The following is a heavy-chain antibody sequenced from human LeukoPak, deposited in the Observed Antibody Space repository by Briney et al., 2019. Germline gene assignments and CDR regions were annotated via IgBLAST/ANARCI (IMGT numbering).Heavy chain of an antibody. CDR1: GGTIFSSNW. D-gene: IGHD5-18*01. V-gene: IGHV4-4*02. J-gene: IGHJ4*02. CDR2: IFHSGST. Sequence: PSETLSLTCAVSGGTIFSSNWWSWVRQPPGKGLEWIGQIFHSGSTSYSPSLKSRVTISVDKSKNQFSLKLTSVTAADTAVYYCARSPTKRVTEEYWGQGTLVTVSS. CDR3: ARSPTKRVTEEY.